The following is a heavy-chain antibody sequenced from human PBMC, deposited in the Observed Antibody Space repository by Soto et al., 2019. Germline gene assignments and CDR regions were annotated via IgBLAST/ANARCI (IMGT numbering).Heavy chain of an antibody. D-gene: IGHD3-10*01. CDR2: MYRGGGT. CDR3: ARESYASGSYREYYFDY. CDR1: GLTVSNNY. J-gene: IGHJ4*02. Sequence: EVQLVESGGGLVQPGGSLRLSCAASGLTVSNNYMSWVRQAPGKGLEWVSVMYRGGGTYYADSVKGRFTISRDNSKNTLYLQMNSLRVEDTAVYYCARESYASGSYREYYFDYWGQGTLVTVSS. V-gene: IGHV3-66*01.